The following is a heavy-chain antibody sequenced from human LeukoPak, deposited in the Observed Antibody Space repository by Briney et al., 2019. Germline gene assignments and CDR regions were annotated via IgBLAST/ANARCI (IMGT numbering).Heavy chain of an antibody. D-gene: IGHD2-15*01. J-gene: IGHJ5*02. CDR3: ARVLGYCSGGSCSTYNWFDP. CDR1: GYTFTSYY. V-gene: IGHV1-69*06. Sequence: SVKVSCKASGYTFTSYYMHWVRQAPGQGLEWMGGIIPIFGTANYAQKFQGRVTITADKSTSTAYMELSSLRSEDTAVYYCARVLGYCSGGSCSTYNWFDPWGQGTLVTVSS. CDR2: IIPIFGTA.